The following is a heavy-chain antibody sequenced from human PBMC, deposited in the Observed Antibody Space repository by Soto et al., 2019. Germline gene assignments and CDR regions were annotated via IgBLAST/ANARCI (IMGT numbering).Heavy chain of an antibody. CDR3: ARDRRDGYNFDY. J-gene: IGHJ4*02. CDR1: GFTFSSYS. D-gene: IGHD5-12*01. Sequence: EVQLVESGGGLVKPGGSLRLSCAASGFTFSSYSMNWVGQAPGKGLEWVSSISSSSSYIYYADSVKGRFTISRDNAKNSLYLQMNSLRAEDTAVYYCARDRRDGYNFDYWGQGTLVTVSS. V-gene: IGHV3-21*01. CDR2: ISSSSSYI.